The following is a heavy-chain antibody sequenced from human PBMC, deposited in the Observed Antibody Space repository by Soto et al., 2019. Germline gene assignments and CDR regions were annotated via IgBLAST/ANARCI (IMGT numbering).Heavy chain of an antibody. CDR2: ISNSGGTT. D-gene: IGHD4-17*01. CDR3: ARSAVTLLDACDI. V-gene: IGHV3-23*01. Sequence: EVQLLESGGGSVQPGGSLRLSCAASGFTFSSYAMSWVRQATGKRPEWVSTISNSGGTTYYTESVKGRFTISRDNSKNTLYLQMNSLRAEDTAFYFCARSAVTLLDACDIWGQGTMVTVSS. J-gene: IGHJ3*02. CDR1: GFTFSSYA.